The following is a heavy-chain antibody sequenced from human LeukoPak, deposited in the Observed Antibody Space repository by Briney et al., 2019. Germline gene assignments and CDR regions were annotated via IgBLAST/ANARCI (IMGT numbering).Heavy chain of an antibody. CDR3: VRELPPVVKYYFDF. CDR2: IWYDGSNR. V-gene: IGHV3-33*01. J-gene: IGHJ4*02. CDR1: GFTFSSYR. Sequence: PGGSLRLSCAASGFTFSSYRMHWVRQAPGKGLEWVAVIWYDGSNRFYADSVKGRFTISRDTSKNTLFLQMNSLRAEDTAVYYCVRELPPVVKYYFDFWGQGTLVTVSS. D-gene: IGHD3-22*01.